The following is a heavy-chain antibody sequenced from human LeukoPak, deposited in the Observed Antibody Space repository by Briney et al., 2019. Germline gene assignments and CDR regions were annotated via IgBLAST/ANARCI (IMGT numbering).Heavy chain of an antibody. V-gene: IGHV3-23*01. CDR3: AKDLYDILTGYYHPSEH. CDR2: ISGSGGTT. CDR1: GFTFNNYA. D-gene: IGHD3-9*01. J-gene: IGHJ1*01. Sequence: GGSLRLSCAASGFTFNNYAMNWVRQAPGKGLEWVSVISGSGGTTYYADSVKGRFTISRDSSKSTLYLQMNSLRAEDTAVYYCAKDLYDILTGYYHPSEHWGQGTLVTVSS.